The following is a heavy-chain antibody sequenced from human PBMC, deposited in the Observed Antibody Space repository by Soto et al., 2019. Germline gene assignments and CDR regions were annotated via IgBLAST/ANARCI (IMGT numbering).Heavy chain of an antibody. CDR2: ISSSGDRQ. J-gene: IGHJ5*02. Sequence: VGSLRLSCVAAGFTFRDYAMHWVRRIPGKGLEWVAVISSSGDRQQYAESVKGRFTISRDNSQNTLYLQVSSLTSDDSAVFHCAGTPAAMITDRYNWFDAWGPGTQVTVSS. CDR3: AGTPAAMITDRYNWFDA. CDR1: GFTFRDYA. D-gene: IGHD3-16*01. V-gene: IGHV3-30-3*01.